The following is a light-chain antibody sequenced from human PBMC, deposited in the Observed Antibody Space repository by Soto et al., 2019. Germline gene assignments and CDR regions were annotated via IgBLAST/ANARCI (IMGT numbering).Light chain of an antibody. CDR1: SRDVGGYNY. CDR2: EVN. Sequence: QSALTQPASVSGSPGQSIPISCTGTSRDVGGYNYVSWYQQHPGKAPKLMIYEVNHRPSGVSFRCSGSKSGSTASLTISGLQAEDEADYYCSSYTSTNTLVFGGGTKLTVL. V-gene: IGLV2-14*01. J-gene: IGLJ2*01. CDR3: SSYTSTNTLV.